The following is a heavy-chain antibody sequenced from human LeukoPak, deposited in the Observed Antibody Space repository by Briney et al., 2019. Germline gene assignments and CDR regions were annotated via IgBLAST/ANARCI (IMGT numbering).Heavy chain of an antibody. CDR2: ISYDGSNK. CDR1: GFTFSSYG. CDR3: ARDGLIAAAGAVDAFDI. D-gene: IGHD6-13*01. V-gene: IGHV3-30*03. J-gene: IGHJ3*02. Sequence: GSLRLSCAASGFTFSSYGMHWVRQAPGKGLEWVAVISYDGSNKYYADSVKGRFTISRDNSKNTLYLQMNSLRAEDTAVYYCARDGLIAAAGAVDAFDIWGQGTMVTVSS.